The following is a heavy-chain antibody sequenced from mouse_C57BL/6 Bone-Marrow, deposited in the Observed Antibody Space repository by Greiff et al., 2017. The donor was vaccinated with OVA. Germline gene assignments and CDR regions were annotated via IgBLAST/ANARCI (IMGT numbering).Heavy chain of an antibody. CDR3: ARGNYYAMDY. Sequence: EVKLMESGGGLVKPGGSLKLSCAASGFTFSSYAMSWVRQTPEKRLEWVATISDGGSYTYYPDNVKGRFTISRDNAKNNLYLQMSHLKSEDTAMYYCARGNYYAMDYGGQGTSVTVSS. J-gene: IGHJ4*01. CDR2: ISDGGSYT. V-gene: IGHV5-4*03. CDR1: GFTFSSYA.